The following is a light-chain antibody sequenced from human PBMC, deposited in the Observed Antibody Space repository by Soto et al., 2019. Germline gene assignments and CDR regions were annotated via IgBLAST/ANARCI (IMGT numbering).Light chain of an antibody. V-gene: IGLV1-40*01. Sequence: QSVLTQPPSVSGAPGQRVTISCTGSSSNIGAGYDVHWYQQLPGTAPKLLIYGNSNRPSGVPDRFSRSKSGTSASLAITGLQAEDEADYYCQSYDSSLSGPYVFGTGTKVTVL. CDR1: SSNIGAGYD. J-gene: IGLJ1*01. CDR2: GNS. CDR3: QSYDSSLSGPYV.